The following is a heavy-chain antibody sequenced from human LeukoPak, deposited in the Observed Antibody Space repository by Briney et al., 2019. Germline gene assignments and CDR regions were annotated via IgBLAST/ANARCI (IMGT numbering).Heavy chain of an antibody. D-gene: IGHD2-2*01. CDR1: GYTFTGYH. V-gene: IGHV1-2*06. J-gene: IGHJ4*02. Sequence: GASVKVSCKASGYTFTGYHMLWVRQAPGQGLEWVGRINPNSGDTNYAQKFQGRVAMTRDTSIATAFMDLTRLRSDDTAVYYCARDYCSSTSCLFDYWGQGTLVTVSS. CDR2: INPNSGDT. CDR3: ARDYCSSTSCLFDY.